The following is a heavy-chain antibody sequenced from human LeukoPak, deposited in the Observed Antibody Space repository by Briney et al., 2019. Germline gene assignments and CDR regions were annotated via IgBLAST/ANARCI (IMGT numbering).Heavy chain of an antibody. CDR1: GGSFSGYY. CDR2: INHSGSA. J-gene: IGHJ4*02. Sequence: PSETLSLTCAVYGGSFSGYYWSWIRQPPGKGLEWIGEINHSGSANYNPSLKSRVTISEDTSKNQFSLKLSSVTAADTAVYYCARGRVVVVIAIQPRHFDYWGQGTLVTVSS. V-gene: IGHV4-34*01. D-gene: IGHD2-21*01. CDR3: ARGRVVVVIAIQPRHFDY.